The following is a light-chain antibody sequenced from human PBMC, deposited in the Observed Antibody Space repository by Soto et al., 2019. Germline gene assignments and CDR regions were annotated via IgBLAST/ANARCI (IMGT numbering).Light chain of an antibody. Sequence: QSALTQPASVSGSPGQSITISCTGTSSDVGSYNIVSWYQQHPGKAPQLMIYEGSKRPSGVSNRFSGSKSGNTASLTISGLQAEDEADYYCCSYAGSSTYVVFGGGTKLTVL. CDR2: EGS. CDR1: SSDVGSYNI. J-gene: IGLJ2*01. V-gene: IGLV2-23*01. CDR3: CSYAGSSTYVV.